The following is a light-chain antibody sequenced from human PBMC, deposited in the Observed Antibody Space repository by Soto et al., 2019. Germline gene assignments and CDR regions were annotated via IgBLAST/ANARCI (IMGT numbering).Light chain of an antibody. Sequence: QLVLTQSSSASASLGSSVKLTCTLSSGHSSYIIAWHHQQPGKAPRYLMKLEGSGSYNKGSGVPDRFSGSSSWADRYLTISNLQFEDEANYYCETWDSNTRVFGGGTQLTVL. CDR1: SGHSSYI. J-gene: IGLJ2*01. CDR2: LEGSGSY. CDR3: ETWDSNTRV. V-gene: IGLV4-60*02.